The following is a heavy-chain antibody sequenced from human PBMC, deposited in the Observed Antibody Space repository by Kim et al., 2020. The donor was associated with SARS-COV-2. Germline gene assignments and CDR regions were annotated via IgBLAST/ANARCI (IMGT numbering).Heavy chain of an antibody. J-gene: IGHJ4*02. V-gene: IGHV4-34*01. Sequence: SLKSRVTISVDTSKNQFSRKLSSVTAADTAVYYCARDHSKYYYDSSGIDYWGQGTLVTVSS. CDR3: ARDHSKYYYDSSGIDY. D-gene: IGHD3-22*01.